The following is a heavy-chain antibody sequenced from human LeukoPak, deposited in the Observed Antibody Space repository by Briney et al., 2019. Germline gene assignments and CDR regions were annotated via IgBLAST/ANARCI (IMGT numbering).Heavy chain of an antibody. CDR3: ARSASGTGYTA. CDR1: GYTFTHDD. V-gene: IGHV1-8*01. J-gene: IGHJ4*02. D-gene: IGHD3-9*01. Sequence: ASVKVSCKTSGYTFTHDDISWVRQATGQGLEWIGKMNPNSGNTGYAQKFQGRVTMTRSTSVSTVHMELNSLTSEDTAVYFCARSASGTGYTAWGQGTLVTVSS. CDR2: MNPNSGNT.